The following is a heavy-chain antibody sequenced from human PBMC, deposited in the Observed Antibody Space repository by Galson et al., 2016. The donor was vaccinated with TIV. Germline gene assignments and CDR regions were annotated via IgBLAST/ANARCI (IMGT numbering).Heavy chain of an antibody. Sequence: VKVSCKASGYIFTTYYIHWVRQAPGQGLEWMGMLNPSGVTTSYAEKFQDRVTMSMETSTSTFYMELSSLTSEDTAIYYCSREKYSGFGFWGQGTLVTVSS. J-gene: IGHJ4*02. CDR3: SREKYSGFGF. V-gene: IGHV1-46*01. CDR2: LNPSGVTT. D-gene: IGHD5-12*01. CDR1: GYIFTTYY.